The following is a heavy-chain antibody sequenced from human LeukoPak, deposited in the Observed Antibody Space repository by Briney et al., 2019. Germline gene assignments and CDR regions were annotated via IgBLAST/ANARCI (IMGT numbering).Heavy chain of an antibody. CDR3: AKDSLGDSSGYYPYFDY. CDR2: INHSGST. V-gene: IGHV4-34*01. J-gene: IGHJ4*02. Sequence: SETLSLTCAVYGGSFSGYYWSWIRQPPGKGLEWIGEINHSGSTNYNPSLKSRVTISVDTSKNQFSLKLSSVTAADTAVYYCAKDSLGDSSGYYPYFDYWGQGTLVTVSS. CDR1: GGSFSGYY. D-gene: IGHD3-22*01.